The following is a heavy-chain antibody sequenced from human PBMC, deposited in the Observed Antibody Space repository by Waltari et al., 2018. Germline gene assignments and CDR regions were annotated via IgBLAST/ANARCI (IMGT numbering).Heavy chain of an antibody. CDR2: ISSSSSTI. CDR3: ARVPVSSEYYFDY. Sequence: EVQLVESGGGLVQPGGSLRLSCAASGFTFSSYSMNWVRQAPGKGLEWVSYISSSSSTIYYADSVKGRFTIPRDNAKNSLYLQMNSLRAEDTAVYYCARVPVSSEYYFDYWGQGTLVTVSS. J-gene: IGHJ4*02. V-gene: IGHV3-48*01. D-gene: IGHD6-6*01. CDR1: GFTFSSYS.